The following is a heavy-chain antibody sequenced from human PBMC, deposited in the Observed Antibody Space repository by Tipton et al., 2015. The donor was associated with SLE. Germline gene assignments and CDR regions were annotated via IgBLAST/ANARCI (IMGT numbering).Heavy chain of an antibody. J-gene: IGHJ3*02. CDR2: IYHSGST. CDR3: ARALGSTSCPDI. CDR1: GYSISSGYY. V-gene: IGHV4-38-2*01. D-gene: IGHD2-2*01. Sequence: TLSLTCAVSGYSISSGYYWGWIRQPPGKGLEWIGSIYHSGSTYYNPSLKSRVTISVDTSKNQFSLKLSSVTAADTAVYYCARALGSTSCPDIWGQGTMVTVSS.